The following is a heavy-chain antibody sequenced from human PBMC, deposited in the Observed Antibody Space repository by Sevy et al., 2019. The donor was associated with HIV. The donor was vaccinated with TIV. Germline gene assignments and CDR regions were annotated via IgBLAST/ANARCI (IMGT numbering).Heavy chain of an antibody. D-gene: IGHD2-2*01. CDR2: IYHSGST. J-gene: IGHJ4*02. CDR1: GGSISSSNW. Sequence: SETLSLTCAVSGGSISSSNWWSWVRQPPGKGLEWIGEIYHSGSTNYNPSLKSRVTISVDKSKNQFSLKLGSVTAADTAVYYCARRGDIVVVPAATPTPFDYWGQGTLVTVSS. CDR3: ARRGDIVVVPAATPTPFDY. V-gene: IGHV4-4*02.